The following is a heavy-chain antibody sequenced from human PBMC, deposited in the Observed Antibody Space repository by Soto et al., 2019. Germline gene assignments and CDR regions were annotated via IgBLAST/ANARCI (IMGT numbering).Heavy chain of an antibody. Sequence: EVQLLESGGGLVQPGRSLRLSCAASGFTFSSYAMSWVRQAPGKGLEWVSAISGSGGTTYYADSVKGRITISRDNSKNTLFLPMNSLRAEDTAVYYCAKFFVETGGSSGWPWSFHYWGQGTLVTGSS. CDR2: ISGSGGTT. V-gene: IGHV3-23*01. D-gene: IGHD6-25*01. CDR3: AKFFVETGGSSGWPWSFHY. J-gene: IGHJ4*02. CDR1: GFTFSSYA.